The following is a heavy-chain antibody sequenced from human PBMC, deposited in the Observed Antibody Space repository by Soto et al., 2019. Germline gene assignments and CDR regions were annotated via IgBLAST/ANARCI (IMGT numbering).Heavy chain of an antibody. CDR2: INSDGSST. CDR3: ARDVLLWFGDPSLSLDY. J-gene: IGHJ4*02. D-gene: IGHD3-10*01. CDR1: GFTFSSYW. V-gene: IGHV3-74*01. Sequence: PGGSLRLSCAASGFTFSSYWMHWVRQAPGKGLVWVSRINSDGSSTSYADSVKGRFTISRDNAKNTLYLQMNSLRAEDTAVYYCARDVLLWFGDPSLSLDYWGQGTLVTVSS.